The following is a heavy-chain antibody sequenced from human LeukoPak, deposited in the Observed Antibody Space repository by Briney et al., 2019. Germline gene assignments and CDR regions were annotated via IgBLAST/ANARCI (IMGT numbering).Heavy chain of an antibody. Sequence: ASVKVSCTFTGYYMHWVRQAPGQGLEWMGWIHPNTGDTNYAQKFQSRLSMTRDTSSRTAYMELSSLRSEDTAVYYCARDLRVGATKDVFGGAFDVWGQGTMVTVSS. CDR1: FTGYY. CDR3: ARDLRVGATKDVFGGAFDV. D-gene: IGHD1-26*01. CDR2: IHPNTGDT. J-gene: IGHJ3*01. V-gene: IGHV1-2*02.